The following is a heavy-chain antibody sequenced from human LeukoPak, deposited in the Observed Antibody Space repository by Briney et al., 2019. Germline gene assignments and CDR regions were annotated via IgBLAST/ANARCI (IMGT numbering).Heavy chain of an antibody. CDR1: GGSISSYY. Sequence: PSETLSLTCTVSGGSISSYYWSWIRQPPGKGLEWIGYIYYSGSTNYNPSLKSRVTISVDTSKNQFSLKLSSVTAADTAVCYCARHCSYGTFDYWGQGTLVTVSS. D-gene: IGHD5-18*01. CDR3: ARHCSYGTFDY. CDR2: IYYSGST. V-gene: IGHV4-59*08. J-gene: IGHJ4*02.